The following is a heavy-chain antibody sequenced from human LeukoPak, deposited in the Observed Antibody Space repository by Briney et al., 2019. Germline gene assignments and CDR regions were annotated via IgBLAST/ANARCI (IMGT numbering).Heavy chain of an antibody. CDR3: ARGYYPDNDYYYYGMDV. V-gene: IGHV4-34*01. CDR1: GGSFSGYY. J-gene: IGHJ6*02. CDR2: INHSGST. Sequence: PSETLSLTCAVYGGSFSGYYWSWIRQPPGKGLEWIGEINHSGSTNYNPSLKSRVTISVDTSKNQFSLKLSSVTAADTAVCYCARGYYPDNDYYYYGMDVWGQGTTVTVSS. D-gene: IGHD1-26*01.